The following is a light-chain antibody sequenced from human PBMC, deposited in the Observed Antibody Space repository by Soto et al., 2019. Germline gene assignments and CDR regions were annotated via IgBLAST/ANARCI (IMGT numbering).Light chain of an antibody. V-gene: IGKV1-5*01. CDR1: QGISNW. Sequence: DIKMTQSPSTLSASVGDRVTITCRASQGISNWLAWYQQKPGKAPKLLIYDASTLETGVPSRFSGSGSGTEFTLTISSLQPDDFATYYCQQFRGTFGQGTKVDIK. CDR2: DAS. J-gene: IGKJ1*01. CDR3: QQFRGT.